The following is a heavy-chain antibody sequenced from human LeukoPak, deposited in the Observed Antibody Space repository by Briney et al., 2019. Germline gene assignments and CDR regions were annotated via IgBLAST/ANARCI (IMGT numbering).Heavy chain of an antibody. Sequence: GGSLRLSCAASGLTFSGSAIHWVHRAPGKGLEWVGRVRSKPNSYTTAYAASMKGRLTLSRDDSKNMTYLQINSLKTEDTALYYCALITYYYDSSGYYRRREYFDYWGQGTLVTVSS. CDR1: GLTFSGSA. CDR3: ALITYYYDSSGYYRRREYFDY. J-gene: IGHJ4*02. V-gene: IGHV3-73*01. D-gene: IGHD3-22*01. CDR2: VRSKPNSYTT.